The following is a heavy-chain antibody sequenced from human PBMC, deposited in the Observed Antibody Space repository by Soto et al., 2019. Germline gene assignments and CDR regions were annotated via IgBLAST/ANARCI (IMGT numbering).Heavy chain of an antibody. D-gene: IGHD3-3*02. V-gene: IGHV4-39*01. CDR3: ASPKIAFYNWFDP. CDR1: GGSISSSSYY. CDR2: IYYSGST. Sequence: SETLSLTCTVSGGSISSSSYYWGWIRQPPGKGLEWIGSIYYSGSTYYNPSPKSRVTISVDTSKNQFSLKLSSVTAADTAVYYCASPKIAFYNWFDPWGQGTLVTVSS. J-gene: IGHJ5*02.